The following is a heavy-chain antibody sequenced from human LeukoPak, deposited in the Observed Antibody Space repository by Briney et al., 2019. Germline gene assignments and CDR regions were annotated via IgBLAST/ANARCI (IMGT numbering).Heavy chain of an antibody. Sequence: GGSLRLSCAASGFTFSGSAMHWVRQASGNGLEWVGRIRSKANSYATAYAASVKGRFTISRDDSKNTAYLQMNSLKTEDTAVYYCTRAGDDYVWEDFDYWGQGTLVTVSS. CDR3: TRAGDDYVWEDFDY. V-gene: IGHV3-73*01. J-gene: IGHJ4*02. CDR1: GFTFSGSA. D-gene: IGHD3-16*01. CDR2: IRSKANSYAT.